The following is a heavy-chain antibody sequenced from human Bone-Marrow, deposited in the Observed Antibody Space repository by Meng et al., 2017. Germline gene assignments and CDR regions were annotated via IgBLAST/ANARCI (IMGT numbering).Heavy chain of an antibody. CDR2: INHSGST. CDR3: ARGRIAAAAALAY. V-gene: IGHV4-34*01. J-gene: IGHJ4*02. D-gene: IGHD6-13*01. Sequence: QVQLKQWGAGLLTPSETLSLTCAVYGGSFSGYYWSWIRQPPGKGLEWIGEINHSGSTNYNPSLKSRVTISVDTSKNQFSLKLSSVTAADTAVYYCARGRIAAAAALAYWGQGTLVTVSS. CDR1: GGSFSGYY.